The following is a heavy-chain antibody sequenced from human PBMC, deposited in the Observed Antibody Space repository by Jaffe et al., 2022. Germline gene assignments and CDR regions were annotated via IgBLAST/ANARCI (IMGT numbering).Heavy chain of an antibody. V-gene: IGHV3-23*01. CDR1: GFTFSSYA. CDR3: AKVSDDYGDYETYYFDY. Sequence: EVQLLESGGGLVQPGGSLRLSCAASGFTFSSYAMSWVRQAPGKGLEWVSAISGSGGSTYYADSVKGRFTISRDNSKNTLYLQMNSLRAEDTAVYYCAKVSDDYGDYETYYFDYWGQGTLVTVSS. D-gene: IGHD4-17*01. J-gene: IGHJ4*02. CDR2: ISGSGGST.